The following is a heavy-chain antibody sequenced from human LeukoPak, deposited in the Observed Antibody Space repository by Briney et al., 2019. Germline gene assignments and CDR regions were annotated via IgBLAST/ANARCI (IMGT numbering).Heavy chain of an antibody. V-gene: IGHV4-59*08. J-gene: IGHJ3*01. Sequence: SETLSLTCTVSGGSISRYYWSWIRQPPGKGLEWIGFVVYSGSTNYNPSLKSRVTLSIDTSNNQLSLKLSSVTAADTAVYYCARHREMDSYDAFDVWGQGTMVTVSS. D-gene: IGHD5-24*01. CDR2: VVYSGST. CDR1: GGSISRYY. CDR3: ARHREMDSYDAFDV.